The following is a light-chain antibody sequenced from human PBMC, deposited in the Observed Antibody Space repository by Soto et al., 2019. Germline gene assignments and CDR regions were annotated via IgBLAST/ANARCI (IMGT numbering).Light chain of an antibody. CDR1: SSDVGGYNY. V-gene: IGLV2-23*01. J-gene: IGLJ3*02. CDR2: EGS. Sequence: QSALTQPASVSGSPGQSITISCTGTSSDVGGYNYVSWYQQHPGKAPKLMIYEGSKRPSGVSNRFSGSKSGNTASLTISGLQAEDEADYYCCSYAGSSTSWVFGGGTKLTVL. CDR3: CSYAGSSTSWV.